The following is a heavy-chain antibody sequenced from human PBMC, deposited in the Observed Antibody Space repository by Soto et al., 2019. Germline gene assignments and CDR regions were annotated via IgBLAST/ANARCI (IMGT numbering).Heavy chain of an antibody. Sequence: QVQLVESGGGLVKPGGSLRLSCAASGFTFSDYYMSWIRQAPGKGLEWVSYISSSGSTIYYPDPGKGRCTISRDNAKNSLYLQMNSLTAEDTSVYYCAREEAHSYGDRRPNYYYYGMDVWSRGTTVTVSS. D-gene: IGHD5-18*01. CDR1: GFTFSDYY. V-gene: IGHV3-11*01. CDR2: ISSSGSTI. J-gene: IGHJ6*02. CDR3: AREEAHSYGDRRPNYYYYGMDV.